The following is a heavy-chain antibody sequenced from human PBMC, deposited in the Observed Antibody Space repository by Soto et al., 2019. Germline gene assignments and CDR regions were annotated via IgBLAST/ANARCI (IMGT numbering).Heavy chain of an antibody. Sequence: GSLKISCAASGFTFSSYEMNWVRQAPGKGLEWASYISSSGSTIYYADSVKGRFTISRDNAKNSLYLQMNSLRAEDTAVYYCARDIVVVVAATPKPYYYYYGMDVWGQGTTVTVSS. D-gene: IGHD2-15*01. CDR2: ISSSGSTI. CDR1: GFTFSSYE. CDR3: ARDIVVVVAATPKPYYYYYGMDV. J-gene: IGHJ6*02. V-gene: IGHV3-48*03.